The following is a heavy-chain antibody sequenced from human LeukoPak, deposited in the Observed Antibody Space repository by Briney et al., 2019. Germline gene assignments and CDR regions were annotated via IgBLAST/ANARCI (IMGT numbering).Heavy chain of an antibody. Sequence: TETLSLTCTVSGGTISSYYWSWIRQPPGKGLEWIGYIHYSGSTNYNPPLKSRGTISVDTSKNQFSLKPGPVTAADPGVVYFSTVQLQYPLAQYYYYDIDGWGTGTTVT. J-gene: IGHJ6*03. CDR2: IHYSGST. V-gene: IGHV4-59*01. CDR3: STVQLQYPLAQYYYYDIDG. CDR1: GGTISSYY. D-gene: IGHD4-11*01.